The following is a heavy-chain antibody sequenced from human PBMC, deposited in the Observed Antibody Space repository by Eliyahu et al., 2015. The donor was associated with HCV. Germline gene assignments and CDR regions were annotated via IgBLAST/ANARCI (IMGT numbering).Heavy chain of an antibody. J-gene: IGHJ4*02. CDR3: ARDRAPWYYDFWSGHYGGGYFFDY. V-gene: IGHV4-39*07. Sequence: QLQLQESGPGLVKPSETLSLTCTVSGGSISSXSYYWGWIRQPPGKGLEWIGSIYYSGSTYFNPSLKSRVTISVDTSKNQFSLKLSSVTAADTAVYYCARDRAPWYYDFWSGHYGGGYFFDYWGQGTLVTVSS. CDR2: IYYSGST. CDR1: GGSISSXSYY. D-gene: IGHD3-3*01.